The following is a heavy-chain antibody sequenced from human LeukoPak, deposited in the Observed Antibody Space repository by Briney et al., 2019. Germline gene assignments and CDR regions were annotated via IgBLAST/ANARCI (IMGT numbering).Heavy chain of an antibody. J-gene: IGHJ5*02. CDR2: LDPEHGGR. D-gene: IGHD3-16*02. V-gene: IGHV1-24*01. CDR1: GTSLTRVS. CDR3: ATATIIWGSYRSWLDT. Sequence: GASVKVSCKVSGTSLTRVSIHWVRQSPGKGLEWMGGLDPEHGGRLYAQTFQGRVTMTEDASTDTAYMELNRLRSEDTAVYYCATATIIWGSYRSWLDTWGQGTLVTVSS.